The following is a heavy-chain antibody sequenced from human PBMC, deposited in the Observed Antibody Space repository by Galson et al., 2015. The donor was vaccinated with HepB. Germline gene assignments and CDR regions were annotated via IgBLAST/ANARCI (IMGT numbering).Heavy chain of an antibody. Sequence: SLRLSCAASGFTFSSYSMNWVRQAPGKGLEWVSYISSSSSTIYYADSVKGRFTISRDNAKNSLYLQMNSLRAEDTAVYYCASVAPGYCSGGSCYPGGWFDPWGQGTLVTVSS. V-gene: IGHV3-48*01. CDR1: GFTFSSYS. D-gene: IGHD2-15*01. CDR3: ASVAPGYCSGGSCYPGGWFDP. CDR2: ISSSSSTI. J-gene: IGHJ5*02.